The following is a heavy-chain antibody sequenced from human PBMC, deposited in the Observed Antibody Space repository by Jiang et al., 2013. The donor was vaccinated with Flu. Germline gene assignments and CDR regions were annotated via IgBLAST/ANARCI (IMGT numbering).Heavy chain of an antibody. J-gene: IGHJ4*02. CDR2: ISGSGGST. CDR1: GFTFSSYA. CDR3: AKVPIVGATKFGYFDY. V-gene: IGHV3-23*01. Sequence: GGPLRLSCAASGFTFSSYAMSWVRQAPGKGLEWVSAISGSGGSTYYADSVKGRFTISRDNSKNTLYLQMNSLRAEDTAVYYCAKVPIVGATKFGYFDYWGQGTLVTVSS. D-gene: IGHD1-26*01.